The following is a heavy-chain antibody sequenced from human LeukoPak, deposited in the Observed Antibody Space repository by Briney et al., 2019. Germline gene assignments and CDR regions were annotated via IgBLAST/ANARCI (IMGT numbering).Heavy chain of an antibody. D-gene: IGHD1-7*01. V-gene: IGHV3-48*04. Sequence: PGGSLRLSCAASGFTFNSYSMNWVRQAPGKGLEWVSYIGSSGSSIYYAGSVKGRFTISGDNAENSLNLQMNSLRAEDTAVYYCARGDNWNSYYYYYMDVWGKGTTVTVFS. J-gene: IGHJ6*03. CDR3: ARGDNWNSYYYYYMDV. CDR1: GFTFNSYS. CDR2: IGSSGSSI.